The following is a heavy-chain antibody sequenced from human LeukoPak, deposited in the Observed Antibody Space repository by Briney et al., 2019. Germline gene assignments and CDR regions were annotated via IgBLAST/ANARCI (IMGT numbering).Heavy chain of an antibody. CDR2: IIPIFGTA. CDR1: GGTFSSYA. V-gene: IGHV1-69*06. J-gene: IGHJ4*02. CDR3: ARGETSSGQGFFFDY. Sequence: ASVKVSCKASGGTFSSYAISWVRQAPGQGLEWMGGIIPIFGTANYAQKFQGRVTITADKSTSTAYMELSGLRSEDTAVYYCARGETSSGQGFFFDYWGQGTLVTVSS. D-gene: IGHD6-19*01.